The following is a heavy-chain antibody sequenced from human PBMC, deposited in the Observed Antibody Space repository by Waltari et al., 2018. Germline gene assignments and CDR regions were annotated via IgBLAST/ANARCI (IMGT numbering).Heavy chain of an antibody. D-gene: IGHD6-6*01. Sequence: QVQLQQWGAGLLKPSETLSLTCAVYGGSFSGYYWRWISQPPGKGLEWIGEINHSGSTNYNPSLKSRVTISVDTSKNQFSLKLSSVTAADTAVYYCARGGSSSTTYGMDVWGQGTTVTVSS. CDR2: INHSGST. CDR1: GGSFSGYY. V-gene: IGHV4-34*01. J-gene: IGHJ6*02. CDR3: ARGGSSSTTYGMDV.